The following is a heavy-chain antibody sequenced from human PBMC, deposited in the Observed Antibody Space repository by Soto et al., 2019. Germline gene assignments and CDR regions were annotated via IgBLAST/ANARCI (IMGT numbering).Heavy chain of an antibody. CDR1: GFTVNTET. D-gene: IGHD6-19*01. Sequence: GSPRMPCSASGFTVNTETKRGGRPASGKGLEWVSVIYSAGSADFADSVKGRFTISRDNSKNTLYLQMSSLRAEDTAVYYCARQWLDSYFYDYWGQGSLVTVSS. CDR3: ARQWLDSYFYDY. J-gene: IGHJ4*02. CDR2: IYSAGSA. V-gene: IGHV3-66*04.